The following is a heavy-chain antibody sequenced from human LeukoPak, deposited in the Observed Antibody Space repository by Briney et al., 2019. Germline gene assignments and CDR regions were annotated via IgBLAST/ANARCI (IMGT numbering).Heavy chain of an antibody. Sequence: SETLSLTCTVSGGSISSYYWSWIRQPPGKGLEWIGYIYYSGSTNYNPSPKSRVTISVDTSKNQFSLKLSSVTAADTAVYYCAREGSSSWYFYFQHWGQGTLVTVSS. CDR3: AREGSSSWYFYFQH. J-gene: IGHJ1*01. V-gene: IGHV4-59*01. CDR1: GGSISSYY. D-gene: IGHD6-13*01. CDR2: IYYSGST.